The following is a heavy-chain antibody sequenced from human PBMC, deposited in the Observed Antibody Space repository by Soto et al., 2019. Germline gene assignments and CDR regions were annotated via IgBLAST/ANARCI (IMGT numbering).Heavy chain of an antibody. CDR1: GYTFTGYY. Sequence: QVQLVQSGAEVKKPGASVKVSCKASGYTFTGYYMHWVRQAPGQGLEWMGWINPNSGGTNYAQKFQGWVTMTRDTSISTAYMELSRLRSDDTAVYYWARDPKRIAAPPDYYYGMDVWGQGTTVTVSS. V-gene: IGHV1-2*04. D-gene: IGHD6-25*01. J-gene: IGHJ6*02. CDR2: INPNSGGT. CDR3: ARDPKRIAAPPDYYYGMDV.